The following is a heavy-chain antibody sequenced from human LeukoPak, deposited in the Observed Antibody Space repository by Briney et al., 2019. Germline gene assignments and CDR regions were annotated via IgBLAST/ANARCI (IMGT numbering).Heavy chain of an antibody. CDR2: IYPGDSDT. CDR3: ARQYCSSTSCYIDAFDI. J-gene: IGHJ3*02. V-gene: IGHV5-51*01. D-gene: IGHD2-2*02. CDR1: GYSFTSYW. Sequence: GESLKISCKGSGYSFTSYWIGWVRQMPGKGLEWMGIIYPGDSDTRYSPSFQGQVTISAAKSISTAYLQWSSLKASDTAMYYCARQYCSSTSCYIDAFDIWGQGTMVTVSS.